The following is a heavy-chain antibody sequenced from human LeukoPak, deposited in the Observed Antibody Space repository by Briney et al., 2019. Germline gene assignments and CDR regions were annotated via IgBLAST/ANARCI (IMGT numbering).Heavy chain of an antibody. D-gene: IGHD3-22*01. Sequence: GGSLRLSCAASGFTFSSYAMSWVRQAPGKGLEWVSVIYSGGTTHYADSVKGRFTISRDNSKNTLYPQMNSLRAEDTAVYYCAKDQRDYYYDSSGYLWGQGTLVTVSS. V-gene: IGHV3-23*03. J-gene: IGHJ4*02. CDR1: GFTFSSYA. CDR3: AKDQRDYYYDSSGYL. CDR2: IYSGGTT.